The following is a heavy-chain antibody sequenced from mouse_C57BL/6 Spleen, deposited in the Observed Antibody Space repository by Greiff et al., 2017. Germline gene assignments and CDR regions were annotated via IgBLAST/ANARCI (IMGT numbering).Heavy chain of an antibody. CDR3: VRQGDGSSRVGDYFDY. CDR2: IRSKSNNYAT. V-gene: IGHV10-1*01. CDR1: GFSFNTYA. Sequence: EVKVVESGGGLVQPKGSLKLSCAASGFSFNTYAMNWVRQAPGKGLEWVARIRSKSNNYATYYADSVKDRFTISRDDSESMLYLQMNNLKTEDTAMYYCVRQGDGSSRVGDYFDYWGQGTTLTVSS. J-gene: IGHJ2*01. D-gene: IGHD1-1*01.